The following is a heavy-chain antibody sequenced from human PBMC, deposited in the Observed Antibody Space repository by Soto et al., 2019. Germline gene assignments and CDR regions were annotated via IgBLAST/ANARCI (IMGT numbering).Heavy chain of an antibody. CDR2: IKYSGSI. V-gene: IGHV4-39*01. Sequence: TSETLSLTCTVSGGSIISSSYYWGWIRQPPGKGLEWIGSIKYSGSIDYNPSLKSRVTISVDTSKNQFSLKLSSVTAAETAVYYCARQSSGWYNWFDPWGQGTLVTVS. D-gene: IGHD6-19*01. CDR1: GGSIISSSYY. CDR3: ARQSSGWYNWFDP. J-gene: IGHJ5*02.